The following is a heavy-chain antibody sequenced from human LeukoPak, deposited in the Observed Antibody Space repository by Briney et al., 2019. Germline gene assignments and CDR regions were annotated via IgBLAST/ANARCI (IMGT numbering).Heavy chain of an antibody. D-gene: IGHD2-2*01. V-gene: IGHV3-11*01. J-gene: IGHJ4*02. CDR2: INSSGSTI. Sequence: PGGSLRLSCAASGFTFSDYYMSWIRQAPGKGLEWVSYINSSGSTIYYADSVKGRFTISRDNAKNSLYLQMNSLRAEDTAVYYCASYATGGIYYFDYWGQGTLVTVSS. CDR1: GFTFSDYY. CDR3: ASYATGGIYYFDY.